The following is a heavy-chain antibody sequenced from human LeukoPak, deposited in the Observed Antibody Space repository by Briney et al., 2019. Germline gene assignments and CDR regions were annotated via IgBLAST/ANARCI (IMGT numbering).Heavy chain of an antibody. V-gene: IGHV4-30-4*01. D-gene: IGHD2-15*01. J-gene: IGHJ3*02. Sequence: SETLSLTCTVSGGSISSGDYYWSWIRQPPGKGLEWIGYIYYSGSTYYNPSLKSRVTISVDTSKNQFSLKLSSVTAADTAVYYCARVICVAPHDAFDIWGQGTMVTVSS. CDR2: IYYSGST. CDR1: GGSISSGDYY. CDR3: ARVICVAPHDAFDI.